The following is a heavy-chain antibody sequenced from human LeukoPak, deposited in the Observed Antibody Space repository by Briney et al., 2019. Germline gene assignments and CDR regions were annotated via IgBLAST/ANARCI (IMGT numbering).Heavy chain of an antibody. V-gene: IGHV4-31*03. CDR1: GGSISSGGYY. D-gene: IGHD3-9*01. CDR3: ARVPTYYDILTGGDNGMDV. J-gene: IGHJ6*02. Sequence: SQTPSLTCTVSGGSISSGGYYWSWIRQHPGTGLEWIGYIYYSGSTYYNPSLKSRVTISVDTSKNQFSLKLSSVTAADTAVYYCARVPTYYDILTGGDNGMDVWGQGTTVTVSS. CDR2: IYYSGST.